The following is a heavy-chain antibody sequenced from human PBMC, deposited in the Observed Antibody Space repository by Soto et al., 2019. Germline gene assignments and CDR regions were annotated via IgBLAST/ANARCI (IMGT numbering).Heavy chain of an antibody. CDR1: GVSIHNSHSF. D-gene: IGHD2-21*01. Sequence: ETRSLTCTVSGVSIHNSHSFWAWIRQPPGKGLQFIASVYHNGGAHYNSSLKSRVTISVDTANNQVSLRMRSLTAADTAFYYCGRVVEGATRHTDPDSWGQGILVTVSS. CDR2: VYHNGGA. J-gene: IGHJ5*01. CDR3: GRVVEGATRHTDPDS. V-gene: IGHV4-39*01.